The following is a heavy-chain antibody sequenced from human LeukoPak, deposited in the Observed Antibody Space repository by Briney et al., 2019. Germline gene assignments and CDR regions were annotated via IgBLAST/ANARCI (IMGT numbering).Heavy chain of an antibody. CDR3: ARGPYGDYGYYYYYMDV. Sequence: SETLSLTCTVSGGSISSYYWSWIRQPPGEGLEWIGYIYYSGSTNYNPSLKSRVTISVDTSKNQFSLKLSSVTAADTAVYYCARGPYGDYGYYYYYMDVWGKGTTVTVSS. J-gene: IGHJ6*03. V-gene: IGHV4-59*01. CDR1: GGSISSYY. CDR2: IYYSGST. D-gene: IGHD4-17*01.